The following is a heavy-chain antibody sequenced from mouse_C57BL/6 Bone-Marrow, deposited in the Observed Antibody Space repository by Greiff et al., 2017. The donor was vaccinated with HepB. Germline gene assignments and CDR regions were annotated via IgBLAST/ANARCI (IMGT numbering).Heavy chain of an antibody. CDR1: GYTFTDYY. D-gene: IGHD1-1*01. CDR2: INPNNGGT. CDR3: ARWRFITTVVDAMDY. V-gene: IGHV1-26*01. Sequence: EVQLQQSGPELVKPGASVKISCKASGYTFTDYYMNWVKQSHGKSLEWIGDINPNNGGTSYNQKFKGKATLTVDKSSSTAYMALRSLTSEDSAVYYCARWRFITTVVDAMDYWGQGTSVTVSS. J-gene: IGHJ4*01.